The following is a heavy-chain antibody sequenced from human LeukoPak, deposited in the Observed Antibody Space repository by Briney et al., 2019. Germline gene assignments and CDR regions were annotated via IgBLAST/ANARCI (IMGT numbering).Heavy chain of an antibody. CDR3: ARDSGTYSSGLLFDY. Sequence: ASVKVSCKASGGTFSSYTISWVRQAPGQGLEWMGGIIPIFGTANYAQKFQGRITITTDESTSTAYMELSSLRSEDTAVYYCARDSGTYSSGLLFDYWGQGTLVTVSS. D-gene: IGHD6-19*01. V-gene: IGHV1-69*05. J-gene: IGHJ4*02. CDR1: GGTFSSYT. CDR2: IIPIFGTA.